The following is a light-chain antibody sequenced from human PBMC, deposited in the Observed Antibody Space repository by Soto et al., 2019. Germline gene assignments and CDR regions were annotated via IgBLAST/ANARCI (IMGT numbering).Light chain of an antibody. CDR2: AAS. J-gene: IGKJ4*01. CDR3: QQLNSYPLT. Sequence: DIQLTQSPSFLSASVGDRVTITCRASQGISSYLAWYQQKPGKAPKLLIYAASTLQSGVPSRFGGSGSGTEFTLTISSLQPEDFATYHCQQLNSYPLTFGGGTKVEIK. V-gene: IGKV1-9*01. CDR1: QGISSY.